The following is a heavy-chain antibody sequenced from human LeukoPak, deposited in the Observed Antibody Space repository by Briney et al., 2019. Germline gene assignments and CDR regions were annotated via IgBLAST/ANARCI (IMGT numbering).Heavy chain of an antibody. Sequence: SETLSLTCTVSGGSMNTYYWTWIRQPPGKGLEWIGYIYHSGSTKYNPSLKSRVTILVDTSKNQFSLNLSSVTAADTAVYYCARGGYSGKDYNNWGQGTLVTVSS. CDR3: ARGGYSGKDYNN. V-gene: IGHV4-59*01. J-gene: IGHJ4*02. CDR1: GGSMNTYY. D-gene: IGHD5-12*01. CDR2: IYHSGST.